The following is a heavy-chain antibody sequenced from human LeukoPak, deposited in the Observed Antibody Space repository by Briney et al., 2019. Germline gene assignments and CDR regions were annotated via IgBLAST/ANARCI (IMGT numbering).Heavy chain of an antibody. CDR1: GFTFSSYA. CDR3: AKAHRLEMATTDY. Sequence: PGGSLRLSCAASGFTFSSYAVSWVRQAPGKGLEWVSAISGSGGSTYYADSVKGRFTISRDNSKNTLYLQMNSLRAEDTAVYYCAKAHRLEMATTDYWGQGTLVTVSS. J-gene: IGHJ4*02. V-gene: IGHV3-23*01. CDR2: ISGSGGST. D-gene: IGHD5-24*01.